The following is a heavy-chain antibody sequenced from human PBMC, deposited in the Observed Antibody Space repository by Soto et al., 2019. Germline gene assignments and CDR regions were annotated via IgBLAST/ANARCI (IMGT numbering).Heavy chain of an antibody. CDR1: GFTFSSFA. CDR3: AKHPEGNWDFPYFDY. Sequence: EVQLLESGGDLVQPGGSLRLSCAASGFTFSSFAMSWVRQAPGKGLEWVSTLSGSGGSTYNADSVKGRFTISRDNSKNTLYLQMNSLRAEDTAVYYCAKHPEGNWDFPYFDYWGQGSLVTVSS. V-gene: IGHV3-23*01. CDR2: LSGSGGST. D-gene: IGHD1-7*01. J-gene: IGHJ4*02.